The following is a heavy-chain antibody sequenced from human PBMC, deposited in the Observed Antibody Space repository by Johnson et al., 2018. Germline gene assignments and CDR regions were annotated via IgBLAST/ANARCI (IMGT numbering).Heavy chain of an antibody. CDR2: IRNKAYGGTT. V-gene: IGHV3-49*03. Sequence: VQLVESGGGLVQPGRSLRLSCKASGFTFGDYAMSWFRQAPGKGLEWVGFIRNKAYGGTTEDATPVKGKFTISRDDSKNIAYLHMNSLKAVDTAVYYCARDFKGDSSDWSLVFQHWGQGTLVTVSS. J-gene: IGHJ1*01. D-gene: IGHD6-19*01. CDR1: GFTFGDYA. CDR3: ARDFKGDSSDWSLVFQH.